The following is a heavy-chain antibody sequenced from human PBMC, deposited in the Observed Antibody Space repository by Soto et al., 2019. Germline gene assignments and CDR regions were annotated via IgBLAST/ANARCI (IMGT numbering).Heavy chain of an antibody. Sequence: PGGSLRLSCAASGFTFSSYGMHWVRQAPGKGLEWVAVIWYDGSNKYYADSVKGRFTISRDNSKNTLYLQMNSLRAEDTAVYYCARGATMVRGVIITTWFDPWGQGTLVTVSS. CDR2: IWYDGSNK. CDR1: GFTFSSYG. V-gene: IGHV3-33*01. D-gene: IGHD3-10*01. CDR3: ARGATMVRGVIITTWFDP. J-gene: IGHJ5*02.